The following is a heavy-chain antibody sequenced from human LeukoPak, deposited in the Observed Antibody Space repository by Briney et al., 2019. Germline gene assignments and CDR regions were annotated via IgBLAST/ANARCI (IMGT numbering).Heavy chain of an antibody. D-gene: IGHD2-2*01. CDR1: EFTFSNYD. Sequence: GGSLRLSCAAFEFTFSNYDMHWVRQAPGKGLEWVAFIRYDGSNKYYADSVKGRFTISRDNSKNTLYLQMNSLRAEDTAVYYCAKAGARCSSTSCSGAYYYYMDVWGKGTTVTVSS. V-gene: IGHV3-30*02. CDR2: IRYDGSNK. CDR3: AKAGARCSSTSCSGAYYYYMDV. J-gene: IGHJ6*03.